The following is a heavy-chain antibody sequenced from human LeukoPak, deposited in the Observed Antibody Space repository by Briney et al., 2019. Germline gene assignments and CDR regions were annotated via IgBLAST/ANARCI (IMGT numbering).Heavy chain of an antibody. CDR1: GYDFPNSW. V-gene: IGHV5-51*01. CDR2: IDPGDSDT. CDR3: AGRRDGYNIGAFDI. J-gene: IGHJ3*02. D-gene: IGHD5-24*01. Sequence: GESLQSSCKGSGYDFPNSWIAWVRQIPGKGLEWMGIIDPGDSDTRYSPSFQGQVTIPADQSISAAYLQWSSLKASDTAMYYCAGRRDGYNIGAFDIWGQGTMVTVSS.